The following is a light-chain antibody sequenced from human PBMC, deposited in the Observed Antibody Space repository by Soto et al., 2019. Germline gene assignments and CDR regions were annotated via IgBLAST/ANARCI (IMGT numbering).Light chain of an antibody. J-gene: IGKJ1*01. CDR2: DAS. CDR1: QTISSW. V-gene: IGKV1-5*01. CDR3: QQYEIYWT. Sequence: DIQMTQSPFTLSASVGARVTITCRASQTISSWLAWYQQIPGKAPKLLIYDASNLESGVPSRFSGSGSGTEFTLTISSLQPEDFAVYYCQQYEIYWTFGQGTKVDIK.